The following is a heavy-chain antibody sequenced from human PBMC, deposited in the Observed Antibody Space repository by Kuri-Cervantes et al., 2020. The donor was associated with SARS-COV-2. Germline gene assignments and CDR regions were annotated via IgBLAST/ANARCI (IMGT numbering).Heavy chain of an antibody. J-gene: IGHJ4*02. V-gene: IGHV3-30*18. D-gene: IGHD2/OR15-2a*01. CDR2: ISHDGRDT. CDR3: AKVGLSFDY. Sequence: LSLTCVASEFNFRYYGMYWVRQAPGKGLEWLAVISHDGRDTYHGDSVKGRFTISRDNSKNTLYLQMNSLRPEDTAVYYCAKVGLSFDYWGQGTLVTVSS. CDR1: EFNFRYYG.